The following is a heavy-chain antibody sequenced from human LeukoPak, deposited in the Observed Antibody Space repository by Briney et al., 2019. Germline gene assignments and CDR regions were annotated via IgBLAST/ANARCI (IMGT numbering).Heavy chain of an antibody. CDR3: ARVRYTSGWKNAFDV. CDR1: GYTVSDYY. J-gene: IGHJ3*01. D-gene: IGHD6-19*01. CDR2: INPNSGAS. Sequence: ASVKVSCKASGYTVSDYYLHWVRQAPGQGLEWMAWINPNSGASRDAQKFQGRITVTRDTSITTTYMELSGLTSDDSATYYCARVRYTSGWKNAFDVWGRGTMVTVSS. V-gene: IGHV1-2*02.